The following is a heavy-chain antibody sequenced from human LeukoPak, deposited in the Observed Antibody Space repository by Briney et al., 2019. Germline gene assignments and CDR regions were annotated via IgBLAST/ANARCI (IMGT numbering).Heavy chain of an antibody. V-gene: IGHV4-30-2*01. CDR1: GGSISSGGYS. Sequence: SETLSLTCAVSGGSISSGGYSWSWIRQPPGKGLEWIGYIYHSGSTYYNPSLKSRVTISVDRSRNQFSLKLSSVTAADTAVYYCARSITMVRGVTPGGYSWFDPWGQGTLVTVSS. CDR3: ARSITMVRGVTPGGYSWFDP. CDR2: IYHSGST. J-gene: IGHJ5*02. D-gene: IGHD3-10*01.